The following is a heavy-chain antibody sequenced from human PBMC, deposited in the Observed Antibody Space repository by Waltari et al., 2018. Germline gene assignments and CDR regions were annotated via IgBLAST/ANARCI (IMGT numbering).Heavy chain of an antibody. Sequence: EAQLAESGGGLVEPGGTLRLSCTASGFTFRDTWMNGIRQTPGKRLGGVGRSKGIKNGGTTEFASFVKDRFVSSRDDSQGTVSLQMSNLEADDTAVYYCAALGTYNVFHIWGQGTKVTVSS. D-gene: IGHD2-15*01. CDR2: SKGIKNGGTT. V-gene: IGHV3-15*01. CDR3: AALGTYNVFHI. J-gene: IGHJ3*02. CDR1: GFTFRDTW.